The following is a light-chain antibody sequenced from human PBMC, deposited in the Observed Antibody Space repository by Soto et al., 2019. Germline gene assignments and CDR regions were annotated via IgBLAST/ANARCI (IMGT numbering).Light chain of an antibody. CDR1: QSVRNY. CDR3: QQYDGWPRT. CDR2: DAS. Sequence: EIVMTQSPVTLSVSPGERATLSCRASQSVRNYLAWYQQKPGQAPRLLIYDASNRATGVPARFSGGGSGTEFTLSISSLQSEDFALYYCQQYDGWPRTFGQGTTVEVK. J-gene: IGKJ1*01. V-gene: IGKV3-15*01.